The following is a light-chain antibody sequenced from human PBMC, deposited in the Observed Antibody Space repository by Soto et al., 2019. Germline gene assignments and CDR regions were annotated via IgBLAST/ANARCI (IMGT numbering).Light chain of an antibody. CDR1: QSVSSSY. CDR3: QQYDSSPLT. CDR2: GAS. Sequence: EIVLTQSPGTLSLSPGERATLSCRASQSVSSSYLAWYQQKPGQAPRLLIYGASSRATVIPDRFSGSGSGTDFTLTISRLEPEDFALYYCQQYDSSPLTFGGGTKVEIK. J-gene: IGKJ4*01. V-gene: IGKV3-20*01.